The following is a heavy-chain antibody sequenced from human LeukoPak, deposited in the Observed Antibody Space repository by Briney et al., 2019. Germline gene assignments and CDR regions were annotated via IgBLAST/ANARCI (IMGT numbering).Heavy chain of an antibody. V-gene: IGHV1-69*05. D-gene: IGHD5-18*01. J-gene: IGHJ4*02. CDR3: ARGRGYSYGYPDY. CDR1: GGSFSSYA. Sequence: SVKVSCKASGGSFSSYAISWVRQAPGQGLEWMGRIIPIFGTANYAQKFQGRVTITTDESTSTAYMELSSLRSEDTAVYYCARGRGYSYGYPDYWGQGTLVTVSS. CDR2: IIPIFGTA.